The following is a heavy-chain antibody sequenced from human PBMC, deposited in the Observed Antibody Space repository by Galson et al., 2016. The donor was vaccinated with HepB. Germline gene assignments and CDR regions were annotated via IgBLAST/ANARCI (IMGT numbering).Heavy chain of an antibody. V-gene: IGHV2-5*01. CDR2: IYWNDDK. CDR1: GFSLTPSGVG. CDR3: AHLVNWNPLSYFDY. J-gene: IGHJ4*02. D-gene: IGHD1-20*01. Sequence: LVKPTQTLTLTCTFSGFSLTPSGVGVGWIRQPPGKALEWLALIYWNDDKRNSPSLKSRLTILKDTSKNQVVLTMTNLDPVDTATYYCAHLVNWNPLSYFDYWGPGILVTVSS.